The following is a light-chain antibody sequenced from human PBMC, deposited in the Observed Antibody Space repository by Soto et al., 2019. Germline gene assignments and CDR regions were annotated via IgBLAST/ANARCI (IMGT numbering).Light chain of an antibody. CDR2: EVS. Sequence: QSVLTQPASVSGSPGQSITISCTGTSSDVGGYNYVSWYQQQPGKAPKVMIYEVSNRPSGVSNRFSGSKSGNTASLTISGLQAEDEADYYCNSFTSSSTYVLFGGGTKLTVL. CDR3: NSFTSSSTYVL. CDR1: SSDVGGYNY. V-gene: IGLV2-14*01. J-gene: IGLJ2*01.